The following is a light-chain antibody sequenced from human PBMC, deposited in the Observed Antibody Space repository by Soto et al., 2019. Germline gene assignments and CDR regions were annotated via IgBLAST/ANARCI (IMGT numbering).Light chain of an antibody. V-gene: IGKV1-39*01. CDR1: QNIKNY. CDR3: QQSYSTPIT. CDR2: ASS. J-gene: IGKJ5*01. Sequence: DIQMTQSPSSLSASVEDRVTITCRASQNIKNYLNWYQQKPGKAPKLLIYASSSLQSGVPSRFSGSGSGADFILTISSLQSEDFATYYCQQSYSTPITFGQGTRLEIK.